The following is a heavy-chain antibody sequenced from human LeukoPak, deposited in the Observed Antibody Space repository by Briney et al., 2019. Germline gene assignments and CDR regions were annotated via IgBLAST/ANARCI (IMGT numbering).Heavy chain of an antibody. V-gene: IGHV3-7*01. CDR2: IKQDGSEK. CDR1: GFTFSSYW. D-gene: IGHD3-22*01. J-gene: IGHJ3*02. CDR3: AILPSYYDSSGPYPDAFDI. Sequence: GGSLRLSCAASGFTFSSYWMSWVRQAPGKGLEWVANIKQDGSEKYYVDSVKGRFTISKDNAKNSLYLQMNSLRAEDTAVYYCAILPSYYDSSGPYPDAFDIWGQGTMVTVSS.